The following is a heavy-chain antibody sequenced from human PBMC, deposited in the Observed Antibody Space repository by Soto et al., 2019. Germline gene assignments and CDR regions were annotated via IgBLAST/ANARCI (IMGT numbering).Heavy chain of an antibody. D-gene: IGHD3-9*01. Sequence: SETLSLTCTVSGGSISSSSYYWGWIRQPPGKGLEWIGSIYYSGSTYYNPSLKSRVTISVDTSKNQFSLKLSSVTAADTAVYYCARLDILTGYYIDYWGQGTLVTVSS. J-gene: IGHJ4*02. V-gene: IGHV4-39*01. CDR2: IYYSGST. CDR1: GGSISSSSYY. CDR3: ARLDILTGYYIDY.